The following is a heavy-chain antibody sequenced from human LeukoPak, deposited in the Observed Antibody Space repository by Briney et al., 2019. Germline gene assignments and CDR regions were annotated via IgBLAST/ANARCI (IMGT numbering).Heavy chain of an antibody. J-gene: IGHJ4*02. CDR1: GYSFSNYW. CDR3: ARGFGEEKPTTPNAYYFDY. D-gene: IGHD5-24*01. Sequence: GESLKISCKASGYSFSNYWIGRVRQMPGKGLEWMGFIYPGDSDTRNSPSFQGQVTMSADRSITTAYLQWNSLKASDTAMYYCARGFGEEKPTTPNAYYFDYWGQGTLVTVSS. V-gene: IGHV5-51*01. CDR2: IYPGDSDT.